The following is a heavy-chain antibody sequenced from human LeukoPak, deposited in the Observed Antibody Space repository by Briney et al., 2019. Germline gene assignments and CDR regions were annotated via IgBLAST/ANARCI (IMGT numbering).Heavy chain of an antibody. CDR3: SVSSGWYVAPDY. CDR2: IYYSGST. Sequence: SETLSLTCTVSGGSISSSSYYWGWIRQPPGKGLEWIGSIYYSGSTYYNPSLKSRVTISVDTSKNQFSLKLSSVTAAGTAVYYCSVSSGWYVAPDYWGLGTLVTVSS. V-gene: IGHV4-39*01. J-gene: IGHJ4*02. D-gene: IGHD6-19*01. CDR1: GGSISSSSYY.